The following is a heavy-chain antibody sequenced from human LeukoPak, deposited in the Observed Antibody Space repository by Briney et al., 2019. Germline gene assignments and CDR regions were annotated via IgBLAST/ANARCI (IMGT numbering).Heavy chain of an antibody. Sequence: TSETLSLTCTVSGGSISSSSYYWGWIRQPPGKGLEWIGSIYYSGSTYYNPSLKSRVTISVDTSKNHFSLRLSSVTAADTAMFYCARLTIAANAFDIWGQGTMVTVSS. CDR3: ARLTIAANAFDI. V-gene: IGHV4-39*02. CDR1: GGSISSSSYY. CDR2: IYYSGST. J-gene: IGHJ3*02. D-gene: IGHD2-15*01.